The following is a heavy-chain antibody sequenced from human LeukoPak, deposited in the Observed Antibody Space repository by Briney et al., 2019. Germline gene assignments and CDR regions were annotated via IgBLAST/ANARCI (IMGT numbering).Heavy chain of an antibody. CDR3: ARGRVSSSTWYSTYYYYFYMDV. J-gene: IGHJ6*03. CDR2: HSHSGSA. D-gene: IGHD1-1*01. Sequence: SETLSLTCTVSGASLNSDTYYWGWIRQPPGRGLEWIGTHSHSGSAYYNPWPRSRITLSLDTSENQLSLKLYSVTAADTAIYYCARGRVSSSTWYSTYYYYFYMDVWGKGTTVTVSS. V-gene: IGHV4-39*07. CDR1: GASLNSDTYY.